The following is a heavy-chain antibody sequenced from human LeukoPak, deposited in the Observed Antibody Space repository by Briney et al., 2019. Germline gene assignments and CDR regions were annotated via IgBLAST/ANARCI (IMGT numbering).Heavy chain of an antibody. CDR1: GFTFNNYA. V-gene: IGHV4-59*01. D-gene: IGHD6-13*01. CDR2: IYYSGST. J-gene: IGHJ4*02. CDR3: ARVLLPSSSSPGAFDY. Sequence: GSLRLSCAASGFTFNNYAMSWVRQAPGKGLEWIGYIYYSGSTNYNPSLKSRVTISVDTSKNQFSLKLSSVTAADTAVYYCARVLLPSSSSPGAFDYWGQGTLVTVSS.